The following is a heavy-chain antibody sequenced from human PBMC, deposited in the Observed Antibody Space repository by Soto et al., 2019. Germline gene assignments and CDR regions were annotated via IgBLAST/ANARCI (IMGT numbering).Heavy chain of an antibody. J-gene: IGHJ2*01. CDR1: GASITSGGYH. CDR3: ARGIRSYSPDWYFDL. CDR2: IYYRWSG. D-gene: IGHD3-10*01. V-gene: IGHV4-31*03. Sequence: QVQLRESGPGLLKPSQTLSLTCTVSGASITSGGYHWSWIRQHPGKDLEWIGYIYYRWSGYYNPSLKSRSTISLDTSKNQFSRKLTYVTAADTAVYYCARGIRSYSPDWYFDLWGRGTQVTVSS.